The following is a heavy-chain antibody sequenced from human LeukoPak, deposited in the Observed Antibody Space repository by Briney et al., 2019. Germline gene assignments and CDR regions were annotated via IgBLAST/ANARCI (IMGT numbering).Heavy chain of an antibody. CDR1: GFTFSSYA. J-gene: IGHJ4*02. D-gene: IGHD3-22*01. CDR2: ISSNGGST. CDR3: VKDYTHHYDSSGYLIDY. V-gene: IGHV3-64D*06. Sequence: GGSLRLSCSASGFTFSSYAMHWVRQAPGKGLEYVSAISSNGGSTYYADSVKGRFTISRDNSKNTLYLQMSSLRVEDTAVYYCVKDYTHHYDSSGYLIDYWGLGTLVTVSS.